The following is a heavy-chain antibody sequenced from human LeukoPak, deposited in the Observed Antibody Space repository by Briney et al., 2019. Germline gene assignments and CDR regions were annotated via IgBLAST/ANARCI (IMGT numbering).Heavy chain of an antibody. CDR1: GFTFGSYG. CDR3: AIMHGYYDGSGYWVQ. D-gene: IGHD3-22*01. CDR2: ITPNADRT. Sequence: PGGSLRLSCAASGFTFGSYGMSWVRQAPGKGLEWVSFITPNADRTSYADSVEGRFTISRDNPRITLYMQMNSLRDEDTAIYYCAIMHGYYDGSGYWVQWGQGTLVTVSS. J-gene: IGHJ1*01. V-gene: IGHV3-23*01.